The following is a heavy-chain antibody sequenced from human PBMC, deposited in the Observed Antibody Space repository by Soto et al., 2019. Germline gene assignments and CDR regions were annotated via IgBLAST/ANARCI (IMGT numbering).Heavy chain of an antibody. Sequence: ASVKVSCKASGYTFRSYGISWVRQAPGQGLEWMGWISVYNGNTNYIQKLQGRVTMTTDTSTSTAYMELRSLRSDDTAFYYCVRDEISSAGLDPWGQGTLVTVSS. CDR1: GYTFRSYG. CDR2: ISVYNGNT. CDR3: VRDEISSAGLDP. J-gene: IGHJ5*02. V-gene: IGHV1-18*01.